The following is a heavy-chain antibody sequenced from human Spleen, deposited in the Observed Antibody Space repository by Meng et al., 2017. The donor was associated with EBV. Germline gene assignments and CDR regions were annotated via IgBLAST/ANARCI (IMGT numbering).Heavy chain of an antibody. V-gene: IGHV4-30-4*01. CDR2: ISNSGST. D-gene: IGHD3-3*01. CDR1: GGSISSGDYY. J-gene: IGHJ4*02. CDR3: ARAEWSAPYYFDY. Sequence: LQESAPGRVKPPHTRSRPGEVSGGSISSGDYYWSWIRQPPGKGLEWFWYISNSGSTYYNPSLKSRVTISVDTSENQFSLKLSSVTAADTAVYFCARAEWSAPYYFDYWGQGTLVTVSS.